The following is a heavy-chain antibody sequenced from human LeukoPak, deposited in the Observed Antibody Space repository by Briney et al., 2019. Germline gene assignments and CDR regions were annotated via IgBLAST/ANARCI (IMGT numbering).Heavy chain of an antibody. J-gene: IGHJ6*03. CDR2: INPSGGST. Sequence: GASVKVSCKASGYTFTSYYMHWVRQVPGQGLEWMGIINPSGGSTSYAQKFQGRVTMTRDMSTSTVYMELSSLRSEDTAVYYCARDPAAGPNYYYYMDVWGKGTTVTVSS. CDR3: ARDPAAGPNYYYYMDV. D-gene: IGHD6-13*01. CDR1: GYTFTSYY. V-gene: IGHV1-46*01.